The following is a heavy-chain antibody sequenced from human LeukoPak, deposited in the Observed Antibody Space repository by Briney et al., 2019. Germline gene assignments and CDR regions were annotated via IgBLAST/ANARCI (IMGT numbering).Heavy chain of an antibody. J-gene: IGHJ4*02. CDR2: IYTSGST. V-gene: IGHV4-4*07. CDR1: GASITGYY. Sequence: SETLSLTCSVSGASITGYYWSWIRQPAGKGLEWIGRIYTSGSTDYNPSLRSRVTMSVDTSKKQFSLRLSSVTAADTAVYYCARDVDTVLVDWGQGTLVTVSS. D-gene: IGHD2-2*03. CDR3: ARDVDTVLVD.